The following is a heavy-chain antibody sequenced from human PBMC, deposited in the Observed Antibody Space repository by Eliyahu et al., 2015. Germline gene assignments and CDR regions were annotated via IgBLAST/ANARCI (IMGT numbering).Heavy chain of an antibody. CDR2: ISWNSGSI. Sequence: EVQLVESGGGLVQPGRSLRLSCAASGFTFDDYAMHWVRQAPGKGLEWVSGISWNSGSIGYADSVKGRFTISRDNAKNSLYLQMNSLRAEDTALYYCAKDKDTAMVTGGYFDYWGQGTLVTVSS. D-gene: IGHD5-18*01. CDR3: AKDKDTAMVTGGYFDY. CDR1: GFTFDDYA. J-gene: IGHJ4*02. V-gene: IGHV3-9*01.